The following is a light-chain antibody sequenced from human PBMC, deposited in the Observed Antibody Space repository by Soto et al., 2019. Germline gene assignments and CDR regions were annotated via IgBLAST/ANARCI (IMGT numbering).Light chain of an antibody. V-gene: IGLV2-8*01. CDR3: SSYAGSNNVI. J-gene: IGLJ2*01. Sequence: QSALTQPPSASGSPGQSVTISCTGTNSDVGGYNFVSWYQQHPGKAPKLMIYEVSKRPSGVPDRFSGSKSGSTASLTVSGLRAEDEADYYCSSYAGSNNVIFGGGTKLTVL. CDR2: EVS. CDR1: NSDVGGYNF.